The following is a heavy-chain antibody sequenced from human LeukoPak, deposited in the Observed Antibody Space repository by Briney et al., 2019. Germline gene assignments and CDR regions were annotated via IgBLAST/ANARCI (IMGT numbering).Heavy chain of an antibody. CDR1: GFTFSSYW. V-gene: IGHV3-74*01. CDR3: ARGQQLPNYYYYGMDV. J-gene: IGHJ6*02. CDR2: INSDGSST. D-gene: IGHD6-13*01. Sequence: PGRSLRLSCAASGFTFSSYWMHWVRQAPGKGLVWVSRINSDGSSTSYADSVKGRFTISRDNAKNTLYLQMNSLRAEDTAVYYCARGQQLPNYYYYGMDVWGQGTTVTVSS.